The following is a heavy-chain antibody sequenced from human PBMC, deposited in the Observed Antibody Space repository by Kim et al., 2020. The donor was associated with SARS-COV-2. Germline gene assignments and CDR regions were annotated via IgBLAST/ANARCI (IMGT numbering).Heavy chain of an antibody. CDR1: GFTFSSYY. J-gene: IGHJ4*02. CDR2: INRDGSTA. V-gene: IGHV3-74*01. Sequence: GGSLRLSCAASGFTFSSYYMHWVRQAPGKGLVWVSRINRDGSTANYADSVKGRFTISRDSAENTVYLQMNSLRAEDTAVYYCARGHSSDYGNDYWGQGTL. D-gene: IGHD3-22*01. CDR3: ARGHSSDYGNDY.